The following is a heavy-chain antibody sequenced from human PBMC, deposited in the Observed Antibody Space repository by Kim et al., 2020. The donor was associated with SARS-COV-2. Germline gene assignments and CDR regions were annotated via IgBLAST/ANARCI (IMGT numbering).Heavy chain of an antibody. J-gene: IGHJ6*02. Sequence: ASVKVSCKASGYTFTSYYMHWVRQAPGQGLEWMGIINPSGGSTSYAQKFQGRVTMTRDTSTSTVYMELSSLRSEDTAVYYCARDTHCSSTSCYVGDGMDVWGQGTTVTVSS. CDR3: ARDTHCSSTSCYVGDGMDV. CDR2: INPSGGST. CDR1: GYTFTSYY. D-gene: IGHD2-2*01. V-gene: IGHV1-46*01.